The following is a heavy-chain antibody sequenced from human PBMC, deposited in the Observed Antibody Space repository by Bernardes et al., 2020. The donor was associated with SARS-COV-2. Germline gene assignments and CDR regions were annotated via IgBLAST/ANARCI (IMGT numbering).Heavy chain of an antibody. D-gene: IGHD1-26*01. CDR3: AKRRIVGATYAD. Sequence: GWSLRLSCVASGFTFSSFAMSWVRQAPGKGLEWVSGVSINGGTTYYADSVKGRFTISRDNSKNTLYLQMNSLRADDTAIYYCAKRRIVGATYADWGQGTLVTVSS. V-gene: IGHV3-23*01. J-gene: IGHJ4*02. CDR2: VSINGGTT. CDR1: GFTFSSFA.